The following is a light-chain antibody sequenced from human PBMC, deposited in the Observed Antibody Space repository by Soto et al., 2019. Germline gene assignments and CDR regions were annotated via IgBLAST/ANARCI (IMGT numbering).Light chain of an antibody. V-gene: IGKV3D-7*01. CDR3: QQDYNLPPT. CDR2: GAS. Sequence: EIVMTQSPATLSLSPGERVTLSCRASQSVSSSYLSWYQQKPGQAPRLLIYGASTRATGIPARFSGSGSGTDFTLTICSLQPEDFAVYYCQQDYNLPPTFGQGTKVEIK. CDR1: QSVSSSY. J-gene: IGKJ1*01.